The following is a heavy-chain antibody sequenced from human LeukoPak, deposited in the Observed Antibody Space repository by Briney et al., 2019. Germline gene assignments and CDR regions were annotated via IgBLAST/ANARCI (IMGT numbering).Heavy chain of an antibody. J-gene: IGHJ4*02. Sequence: PSETLSLTCAVYGGSFSGYYWSWIRQPPGKGLEWIGEINHSGSTNYNPSLKSRVTISVDTSKNQFSLKLSSVTAADTAVYYCARVIVVVTARSSFDYWGQGTLVTVSS. V-gene: IGHV4-34*01. CDR3: ARVIVVVTARSSFDY. CDR1: GGSFSGYY. CDR2: INHSGST. D-gene: IGHD2-21*02.